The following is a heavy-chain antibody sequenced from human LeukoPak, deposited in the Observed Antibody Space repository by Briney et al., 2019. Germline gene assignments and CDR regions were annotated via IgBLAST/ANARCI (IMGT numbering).Heavy chain of an antibody. CDR3: ARARYSNDWYFDAFDM. V-gene: IGHV1-18*04. CDR1: GYTFTTYD. Sequence: GASVKVSCKASGYTFTTYDITWVRQAPGQGLEWMGWISAYNENTNYAQKLQGRVTMTTDTSTSTAYMELRSLKSDDTAVYYCARARYSNDWYFDAFDMWGRGTMVTVSS. CDR2: ISAYNENT. D-gene: IGHD6-13*01. J-gene: IGHJ3*02.